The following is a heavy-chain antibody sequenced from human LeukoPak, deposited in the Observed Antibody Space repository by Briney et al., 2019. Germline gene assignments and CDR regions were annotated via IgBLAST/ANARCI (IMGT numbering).Heavy chain of an antibody. J-gene: IGHJ4*02. Sequence: GESLKISCKGSGYSFTSYWIGWVRQMPGKGLEWMGIIYPGDSDTRYSPSFQGRVTISADKSISTAYLQWSSLKASDTAMYYCARRTYYYDSSGYSYYFDYWGQGTLVTVSS. CDR2: IYPGDSDT. D-gene: IGHD3-22*01. CDR3: ARRTYYYDSSGYSYYFDY. V-gene: IGHV5-51*01. CDR1: GYSFTSYW.